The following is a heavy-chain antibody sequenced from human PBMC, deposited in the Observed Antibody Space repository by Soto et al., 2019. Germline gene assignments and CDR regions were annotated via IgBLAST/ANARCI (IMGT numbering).Heavy chain of an antibody. CDR2: INGDGNTA. D-gene: IGHD5-12*01. J-gene: IGHJ4*02. Sequence: EVQVVDSGGGLVQPGGSLRLSGAASGFTFSNFWMHWVRQPPGTGPVWVAGINGDGNTAKYADSVKGRFTVARDNAKDTLHLEMSGLNAEETSVYYCVAWTYPTIWGQGTLVTVSS. CDR1: GFTFSNFW. V-gene: IGHV3-74*01. CDR3: VAWTYPTI.